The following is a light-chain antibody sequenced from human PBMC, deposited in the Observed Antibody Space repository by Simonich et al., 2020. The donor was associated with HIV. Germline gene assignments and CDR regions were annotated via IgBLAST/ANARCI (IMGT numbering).Light chain of an antibody. CDR2: GAS. J-gene: IGKJ1*01. V-gene: IGKV3-15*01. CDR3: QQYNNWPPWT. Sequence: EIVMTQSPATLSVSPGERATLSCRASQSVSSNLAWYQQKPGQAPRLLIYGASPRATCIPVRFSGRGSGTEFTLTISSLQSEDLAVYYCQQYNNWPPWTFGQGTKVEIK. CDR1: QSVSSN.